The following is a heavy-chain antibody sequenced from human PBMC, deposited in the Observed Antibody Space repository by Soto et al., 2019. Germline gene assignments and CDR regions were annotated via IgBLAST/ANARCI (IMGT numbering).Heavy chain of an antibody. J-gene: IGHJ5*02. V-gene: IGHV2-5*02. D-gene: IGHD6-13*01. CDR1: GFSLSTSGVG. CDR3: ARGYSSSWYGSNWFDP. CDR2: IYWDDDK. Sequence: QITLKESGPTLVKPTQTLTLTCTFSGFSLSTSGVGVGWIRQPPGKALEWLALIYWDDDKRYSPSLKSRLTITQDTSKNQVVLTMTNMDPVDTATYYCARGYSSSWYGSNWFDPWGQGTLVTVSS.